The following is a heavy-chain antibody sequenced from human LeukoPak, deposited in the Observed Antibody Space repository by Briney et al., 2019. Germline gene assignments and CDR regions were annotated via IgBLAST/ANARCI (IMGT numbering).Heavy chain of an antibody. Sequence: SETLSLTCTVSGGSISSYYWSWIRQPAGKGLESIGHISTSGSTNYNPSLKSRVTMSVDTSKNQSSLKLSSVTAADTAVYYCARQTGSGLFILPGGQGTLVTVSS. CDR3: ARQTGSGLFILP. CDR2: ISTSGST. D-gene: IGHD3/OR15-3a*01. CDR1: GGSISSYY. J-gene: IGHJ4*02. V-gene: IGHV4-4*07.